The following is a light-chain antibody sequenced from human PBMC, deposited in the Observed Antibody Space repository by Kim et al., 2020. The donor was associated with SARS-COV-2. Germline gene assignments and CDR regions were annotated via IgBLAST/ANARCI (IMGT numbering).Light chain of an antibody. CDR1: SLRSYY. CDR3: NSRESRGNQLV. Sequence: SSELTQDPAVSVALGQTVRITCQGDSLRSYYASWYQQKPGQAPVLVIYGKNNRPSGMPDRFSGSSPGKTASLNITGAQAEDEADYYLNSRESRGNQLVFG. CDR2: GKN. J-gene: IGLJ1*01. V-gene: IGLV3-19*01.